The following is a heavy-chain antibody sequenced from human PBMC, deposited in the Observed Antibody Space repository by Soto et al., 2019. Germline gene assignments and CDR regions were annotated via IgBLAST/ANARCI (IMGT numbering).Heavy chain of an antibody. J-gene: IGHJ5*02. CDR3: ARGDFDSSANYYAGWFDP. CDR2: INPNSGGT. V-gene: IGHV1-2*02. D-gene: IGHD3-22*01. Sequence: QVQLVQSGAEVKKPGASVKVSCKASGYTFTAYYMHWLRQAPGQGLEWMGWINPNSGGTKYAQKCWGRGTLTNDTATSTAYMELSRLGSDDTAVYYCARGDFDSSANYYAGWFDPWGQGTLVTVSS. CDR1: GYTFTAYY.